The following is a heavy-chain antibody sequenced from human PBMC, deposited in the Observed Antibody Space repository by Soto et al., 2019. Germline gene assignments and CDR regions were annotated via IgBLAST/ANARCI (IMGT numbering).Heavy chain of an antibody. J-gene: IGHJ4*02. V-gene: IGHV3-21*01. CDR3: ARDTNFYASGSGVDY. Sequence: EVQVVESGGGLVKPGGPLRLSCAASGFTFSTYSMIWVRQAPGKGLEWVSSITSSSNYIHYTGSVKGRFTISRDNAKSSVYLQMNSLRGEDTGVYYCARDTNFYASGSGVDYWGQGTLVTVSS. CDR2: ITSSSNYI. CDR1: GFTFSTYS. D-gene: IGHD3-10*01.